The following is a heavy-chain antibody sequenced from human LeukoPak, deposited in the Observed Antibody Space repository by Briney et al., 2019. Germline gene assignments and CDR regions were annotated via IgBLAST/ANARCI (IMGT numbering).Heavy chain of an antibody. D-gene: IGHD2-2*01. V-gene: IGHV3-23*01. J-gene: IGHJ4*02. CDR2: ISGSGGTT. CDR1: GFTFSGST. Sequence: PGGSLRLSCAASGFTFSGSTMRWVRQAPGKGLEWVSGISGSGGTTRHADSVKGRFTISRDNSKNTLYLQMNSLRAEDTAVYYCAKDRGIVVVPTLFDYWGQGTLVTVSS. CDR3: AKDRGIVVVPTLFDY.